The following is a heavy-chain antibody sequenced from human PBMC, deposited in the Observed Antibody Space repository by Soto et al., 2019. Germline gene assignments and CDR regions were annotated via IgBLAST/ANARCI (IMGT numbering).Heavy chain of an antibody. D-gene: IGHD1-26*01. CDR2: IYPGDSDT. CDR1: GYSFTSYW. V-gene: IGHV5-51*01. Sequence: GESLKISCKGSGYSFTSYWIGWVRQMPGKGLEWMGIIYPGDSDTRYSPSIQGQATISADKSNSTAYLQWSSVKASDTAMYYCARQGELLDAFDIWGQGTMVTVSS. CDR3: ARQGELLDAFDI. J-gene: IGHJ3*02.